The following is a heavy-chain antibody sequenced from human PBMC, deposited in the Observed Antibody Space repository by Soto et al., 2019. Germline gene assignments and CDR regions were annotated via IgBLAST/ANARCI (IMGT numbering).Heavy chain of an antibody. J-gene: IGHJ6*02. CDR2: IIPIFGTA. D-gene: IGHD2-21*02. CDR1: GGTLSSYA. Sequence: QVQLVQSGAEVKKPGSSVKVSCKASGGTLSSYAISWVRQAPGQGLEWMGGIIPIFGTANYAQKFQGRVTITADESTSTAYMELSSLRSDDTAVYYCASRVGVVTATRAWYYGMDVWGQGTTVTVSS. V-gene: IGHV1-69*01. CDR3: ASRVGVVTATRAWYYGMDV.